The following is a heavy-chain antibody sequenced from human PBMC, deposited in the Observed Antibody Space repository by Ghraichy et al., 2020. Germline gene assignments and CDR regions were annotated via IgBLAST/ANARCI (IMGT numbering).Heavy chain of an antibody. CDR1: GGSISSYY. V-gene: IGHV4-59*01. J-gene: IGHJ3*02. CDR2: IYYSGST. CDR3: ARVTGAGGDYGDYSDHDAFDI. Sequence: SETLSLTCTVSGGSISSYYWSWIRQPPGTGLEWIGYIYYSGSTNYNPSLKRRVTISVDTSKNQFSLKLSSVTAADTAVYYCARVTGAGGDYGDYSDHDAFDIWGQGTMVTVSS. D-gene: IGHD4-17*01.